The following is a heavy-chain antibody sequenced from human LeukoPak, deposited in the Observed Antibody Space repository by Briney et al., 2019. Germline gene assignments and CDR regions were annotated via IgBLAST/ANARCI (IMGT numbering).Heavy chain of an antibody. D-gene: IGHD6-13*01. CDR1: GDSVSSNSAG. CDR2: TYYRSKWYN. J-gene: IGHJ1*01. Sequence: SQTLSLTCVISGDSVSSNSAGWNWLRQSPSRGLEWLGRTYYRSKWYNDYALSVKSRININPDTSKNQFSLQLNYVTPEDTAVYYCARESSSWYGYFHHWGQGTLVTVSS. CDR3: ARESSSWYGYFHH. V-gene: IGHV6-1*01.